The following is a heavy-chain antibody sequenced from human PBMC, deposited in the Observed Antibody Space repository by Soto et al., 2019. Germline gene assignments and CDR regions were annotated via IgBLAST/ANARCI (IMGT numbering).Heavy chain of an antibody. CDR3: ARAYRSASPASGSYAYHFDS. V-gene: IGHV3-66*01. J-gene: IGHJ4*02. D-gene: IGHD3-10*01. Sequence: GGSLRLSCAASGFIVSGNYMTWVRQAPGKGLEWVSIIYTNGNTYYADSVKGRFTISRDNSKNTLYLQMNSLSAEDTALYYCARAYRSASPASGSYAYHFDSWGQGTLVTVSS. CDR1: GFIVSGNY. CDR2: IYTNGNT.